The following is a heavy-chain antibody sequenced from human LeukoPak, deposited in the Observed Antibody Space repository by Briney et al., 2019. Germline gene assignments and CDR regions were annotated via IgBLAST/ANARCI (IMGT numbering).Heavy chain of an antibody. Sequence: GGSLRLSCAASGFTLSNYSMRWVRQPPGKGLEWVSDISGSGGSTYYPDPLRGRFTISEDNAKNSLYLQMNRPRGEETALYYCAGDLATFCSGGRWSIFDYWGQETLVTVSS. V-gene: IGHV3-23*01. CDR2: ISGSGGST. CDR1: GFTLSNYS. D-gene: IGHD2-15*01. J-gene: IGHJ4*02. CDR3: AGDLATFCSGGRWSIFDY.